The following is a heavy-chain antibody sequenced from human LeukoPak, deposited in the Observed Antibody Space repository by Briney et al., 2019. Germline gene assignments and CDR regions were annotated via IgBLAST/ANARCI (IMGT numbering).Heavy chain of an antibody. CDR1: GGSISSYY. Sequence: SETLSLTCTVSGGSISSYYWSWIRQPPGKGLEWIGYIYNSGSTNYNPSLKSRVTISVDTSKNQFSLKLSSVTAADTAVYYCARGDVLLWFGELLGDQTFDYWGQGTLVTVSS. CDR2: IYNSGST. V-gene: IGHV4-59*08. J-gene: IGHJ4*02. D-gene: IGHD3-10*01. CDR3: ARGDVLLWFGELLGDQTFDY.